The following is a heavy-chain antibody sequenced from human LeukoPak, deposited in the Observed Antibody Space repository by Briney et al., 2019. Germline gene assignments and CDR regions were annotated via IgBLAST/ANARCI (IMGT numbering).Heavy chain of an antibody. V-gene: IGHV3-48*04. CDR3: ASYYYDSSGYRDY. Sequence: GGSLRLSCAASGFTFSSYSMNWVRQAPGKGLEWVSYISSSSSTIYYADSVKGRFTISRDNAKNSLYLQMNSLRAKDTAVYYCASYYYDSSGYRDYWGQGTLVTVSS. CDR2: ISSSSSTI. D-gene: IGHD3-22*01. CDR1: GFTFSSYS. J-gene: IGHJ4*02.